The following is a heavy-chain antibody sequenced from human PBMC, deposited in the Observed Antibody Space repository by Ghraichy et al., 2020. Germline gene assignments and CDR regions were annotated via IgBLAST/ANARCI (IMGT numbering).Heavy chain of an antibody. CDR1: GFIFSDFL. Sequence: GESLNISCAASGFIFSDFLMHWVRQAPGKGLEWVAIIRHDGSNIYYGNFVKGRFTISRDNSKNMLYLEMNNLRVDDTGVYYCAKGYDSGMDVWGTGTTVTVSS. CDR2: IRHDGSNI. CDR3: AKGYDSGMDV. V-gene: IGHV3-30*02. J-gene: IGHJ6*04. D-gene: IGHD3-10*01.